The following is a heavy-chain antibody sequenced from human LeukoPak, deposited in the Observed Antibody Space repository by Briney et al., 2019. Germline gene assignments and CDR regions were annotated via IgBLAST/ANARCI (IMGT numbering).Heavy chain of an antibody. V-gene: IGHV4-30-2*01. CDR2: IYHSGST. CDR3: ARGADGDYDV. CDR1: GGSISSGGYS. D-gene: IGHD4-17*01. Sequence: SETLSLTCAVSGGSISSGGYSWSWIRQPPGKGLEWIGYIYHSGSTYYNPSLKSRVTISVDRSKNQFSLKLSSVTAADTAVYYCARGADGDYDVWGQGTLVTVSS. J-gene: IGHJ4*02.